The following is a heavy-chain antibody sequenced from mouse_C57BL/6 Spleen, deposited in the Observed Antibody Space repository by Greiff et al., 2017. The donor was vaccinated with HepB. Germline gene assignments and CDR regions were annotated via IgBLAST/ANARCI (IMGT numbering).Heavy chain of an antibody. CDR3: AREENGNYWYFDV. CDR2: ISSGGSYT. CDR1: GFTFSSYG. J-gene: IGHJ1*03. Sequence: DVMLVESGGDLVKPGGSLKLSCAASGFTFSSYGMSWVRQTPDKRLEWVATISSGGSYTYYPDSVKGRFTISRDNAKNTLYLQMSSLKSEDTAMYYCAREENGNYWYFDVWGTGTTVTVSS. V-gene: IGHV5-6*02. D-gene: IGHD2-1*01.